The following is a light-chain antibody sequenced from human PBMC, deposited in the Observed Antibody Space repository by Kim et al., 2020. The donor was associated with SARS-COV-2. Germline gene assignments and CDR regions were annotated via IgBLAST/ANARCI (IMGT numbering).Light chain of an antibody. CDR2: EDT. CDR3: QAWDSSTVV. V-gene: IGLV3-1*01. Sequence: SYELTQPPSLSVSPGQTVSITCSGDDLGDKYVCWYHQKPGQSPVLVIYEDTKRPSGIPERFSGSNSGNTATLTISGTQTMDEADYYCQAWDSSTVVFGGGTKVTVL. J-gene: IGLJ3*02. CDR1: DLGDKY.